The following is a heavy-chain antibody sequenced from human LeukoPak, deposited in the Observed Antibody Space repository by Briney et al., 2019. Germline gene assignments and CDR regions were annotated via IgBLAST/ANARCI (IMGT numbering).Heavy chain of an antibody. CDR1: GGTFSSYA. CDR3: ARTRGIRNTYYDN. D-gene: IGHD3-9*01. J-gene: IGHJ4*02. CDR2: IIPIFGTA. V-gene: IGHV1-69*05. Sequence: ASVKVSCKASGGTFSSYAISWVRQAPGQGLEWMGGIIPIFGTAHYAQKFQGRVTITTDESTSTAYMELSSLRSEDTAVYYCARTRGIRNTYYDNWGQGTLVTVSS.